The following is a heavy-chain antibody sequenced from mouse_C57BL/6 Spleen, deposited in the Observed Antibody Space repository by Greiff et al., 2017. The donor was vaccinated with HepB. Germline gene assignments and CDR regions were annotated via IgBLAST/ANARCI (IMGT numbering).Heavy chain of an antibody. CDR2: IDPENGDT. D-gene: IGHD1-3*01. V-gene: IGHV14-4*01. CDR1: GFNIKDDY. CDR3: TTSGGDNSYLYFDV. J-gene: IGHJ1*03. Sequence: EVKLVESGAELVRPGASVKLSCTASGFNIKDDYMPWVKQRPEQGLEWIGWIDPENGDTEYASKFQGKATITADTTSNTAYLQLSSLTSEDTAVYYCTTSGGDNSYLYFDVWGTGTTVTVAS.